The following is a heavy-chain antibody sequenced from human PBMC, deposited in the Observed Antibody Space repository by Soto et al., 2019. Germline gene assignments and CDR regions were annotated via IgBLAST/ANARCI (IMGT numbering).Heavy chain of an antibody. CDR1: GGSIISSSYY. D-gene: IGHD3-10*01. J-gene: IGHJ4*02. CDR3: ARDGDYFGSGSPPLLSR. V-gene: IGHV4-39*07. CDR2: IYYSGIT. Sequence: SETLSLTCAVSGGSIISSSYYWGWIRQPPGKGLEWIGSIYYSGITYYNPSLKSRVTIFVDTSKNQFSLKLTSVTAADMAVYYCARDGDYFGSGSPPLLSRWGQGTLVNVSS.